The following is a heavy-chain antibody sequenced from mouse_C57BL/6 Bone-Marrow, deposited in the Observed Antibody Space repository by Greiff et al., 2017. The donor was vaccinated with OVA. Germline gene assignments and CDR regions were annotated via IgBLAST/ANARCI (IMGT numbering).Heavy chain of an antibody. CDR3: ARRWDGPYWYFDV. J-gene: IGHJ1*03. CDR2: IDPSDSYT. Sequence: QVQLQQPGAELVKPGASVKLSCKASGYTFTSYWMQWVKQRPGQGLEWIGEIDPSDSYTNYNQKFKGKATLTVDTSSSTAYMQLSSLTSEDSAVYYCARRWDGPYWYFDVWGTGTTVTVSS. CDR1: GYTFTSYW. V-gene: IGHV1-50*01. D-gene: IGHD4-1*01.